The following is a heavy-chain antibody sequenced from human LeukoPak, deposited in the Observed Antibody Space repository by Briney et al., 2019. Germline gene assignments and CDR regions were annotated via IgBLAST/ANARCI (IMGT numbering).Heavy chain of an antibody. V-gene: IGHV5-51*01. D-gene: IGHD3-16*01. Sequence: GESLKISCKGSGYSFTSYWIGWVRQMPGKGLEWMGIIYPGDSDTRYSPSFQGQVTISADKSISPAYLQWSSLKASDTAMYYCAIRGSLVSDYYYGMDVWGQGTTVTVTS. CDR3: AIRGSLVSDYYYGMDV. J-gene: IGHJ6*02. CDR1: GYSFTSYW. CDR2: IYPGDSDT.